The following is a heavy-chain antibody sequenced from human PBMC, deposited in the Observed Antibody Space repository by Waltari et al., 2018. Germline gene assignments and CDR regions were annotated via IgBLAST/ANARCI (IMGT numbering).Heavy chain of an antibody. D-gene: IGHD3-3*01. J-gene: IGHJ4*02. Sequence: EILVVESGGGLVQPGGSLRLSCAASGFTFSSDSMTWVRQAPGKGLEWVSYISATSSSIDYAVSVKGRFTISRDNAQNSLYLQMTSLSAEDTALYYCARFGVSHFDYWCQGTLVTVSS. V-gene: IGHV3-48*04. CDR2: ISATSSSI. CDR1: GFTFSSDS. CDR3: ARFGVSHFDY.